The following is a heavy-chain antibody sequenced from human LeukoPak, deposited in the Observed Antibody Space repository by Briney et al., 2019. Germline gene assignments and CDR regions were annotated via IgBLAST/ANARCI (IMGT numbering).Heavy chain of an antibody. J-gene: IGHJ3*02. V-gene: IGHV4-31*03. D-gene: IGHD3-22*01. Sequence: SQTLSLTCIVSGGSISSGGYYWSWIRQHPGKGLEWIGYIYYSGSTYYNPSLKSRVTISVDTSKNQFSLKLSSVTAADTAVYYCARETYDSSGYYYEAAFDIWGQGTMVTVSS. CDR2: IYYSGST. CDR1: GGSISSGGYY. CDR3: ARETYDSSGYYYEAAFDI.